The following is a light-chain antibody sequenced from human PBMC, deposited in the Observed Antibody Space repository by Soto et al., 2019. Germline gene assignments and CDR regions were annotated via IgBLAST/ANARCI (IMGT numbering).Light chain of an antibody. Sequence: DIQMTQSPSTRSSSLGDRVTITCRASQSISNWLAWYQQKPGKAPKLLIYKASSLESGVPSRFSGIGSGTEFTLTISSMQPDDFGTYYCQEYNSYWTFGQGTKVDI. CDR1: QSISNW. V-gene: IGKV1-5*03. CDR3: QEYNSYWT. J-gene: IGKJ1*01. CDR2: KAS.